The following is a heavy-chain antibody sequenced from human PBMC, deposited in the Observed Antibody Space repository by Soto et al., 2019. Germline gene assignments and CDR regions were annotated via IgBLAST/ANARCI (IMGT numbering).Heavy chain of an antibody. J-gene: IGHJ4*02. CDR1: GDSVNNDNYY. D-gene: IGHD6-13*01. Sequence: QVQLQESGPGLVKPSETLSLTCTVSGDSVNNDNYYWSWIRQPPGKGLEWIGYIYYTGSTNYNPSLESRVTISLDSSRNQFSLKLDSVTAADTAVVYCAREYSNSPEAFDCWGQGTLVTVSS. CDR2: IYYTGST. V-gene: IGHV4-61*01. CDR3: AREYSNSPEAFDC.